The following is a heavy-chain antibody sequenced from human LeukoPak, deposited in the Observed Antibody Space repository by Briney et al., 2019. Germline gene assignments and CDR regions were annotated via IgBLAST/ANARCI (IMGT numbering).Heavy chain of an antibody. CDR1: GFTFSSYA. V-gene: IGHV3-23*01. CDR2: IIGSGTTT. D-gene: IGHD2-2*01. Sequence: PGGSLRLSCAASGFTFSSYAMSWVRQAPGKGLEWVSSIIGSGTTTYYADSVKGRFTISRDNSKNTLYLQMNSLRAEHTAVYYCASGGYCSSTTCYGYNFYYMDVWGKGTTVTVSS. CDR3: ASGGYCSSTTCYGYNFYYMDV. J-gene: IGHJ6*03.